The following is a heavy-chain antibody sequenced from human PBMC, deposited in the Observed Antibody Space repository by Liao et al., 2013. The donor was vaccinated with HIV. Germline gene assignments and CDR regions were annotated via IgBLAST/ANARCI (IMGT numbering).Heavy chain of an antibody. V-gene: IGHV4-34*01. CDR2: IDHSGST. CDR3: ARGDSSSWLNWFDP. Sequence: QVQLQQWGAGLLKPSETLSLTCAVYGGSFSDYYWSWIRQSPGKGLEWIGEIDHSGSTNYNPSLKSRVTISVDTSKNQFSLKLSSVTAADTAVYYCARGDSSSWLNWFDPWGQGTLVTVSS. CDR1: GGSFSDYY. J-gene: IGHJ5*02. D-gene: IGHD6-13*01.